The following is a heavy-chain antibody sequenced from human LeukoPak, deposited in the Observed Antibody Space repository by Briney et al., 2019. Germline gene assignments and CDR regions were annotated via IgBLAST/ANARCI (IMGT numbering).Heavy chain of an antibody. J-gene: IGHJ4*02. CDR2: IKQDGSEK. V-gene: IGHV3-7*04. CDR1: GFTFSNHW. CDR3: ARDSGIVATMTRGSG. Sequence: GGSLRLSCAASGFTFSNHWMSWVRQAPGKGLEWVANIKQDGSEKYYVDSVKGRFTISRDNAKNSLYLQMNSLRAEDTAVYYCARDSGIVATMTRGSGWGQGTLVTVSS. D-gene: IGHD5-12*01.